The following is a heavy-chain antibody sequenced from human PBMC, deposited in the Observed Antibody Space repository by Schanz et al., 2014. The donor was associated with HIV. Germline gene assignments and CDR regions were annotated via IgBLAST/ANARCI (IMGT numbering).Heavy chain of an antibody. CDR3: ARDAGRSSDDAFDV. CDR1: GYTFTGHY. Sequence: QVPLEQSGAEVKKPGASVTVSCRSSGYTFTGHYMHWVRQAPGQGLEWMGWINTNTRGNTIYAQKFQGRVTMTRDMSVSTAYMELRSLRPDDTAVYYCARDAGRSSDDAFDVWGHGTLVTVSS. J-gene: IGHJ3*01. V-gene: IGHV1-2*02. CDR2: INTNTRGNT. D-gene: IGHD2-2*01.